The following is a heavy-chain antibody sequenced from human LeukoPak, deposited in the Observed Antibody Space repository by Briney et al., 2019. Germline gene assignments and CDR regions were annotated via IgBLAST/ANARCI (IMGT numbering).Heavy chain of an antibody. CDR3: ARVISDSSGWRSDS. D-gene: IGHD6-19*01. V-gene: IGHV1-18*01. CDR1: GYTFTYYG. Sequence: ASVKVSCKTSGYTFTYYGISWLRQVPGQGLEWLGWVSTYNGNTNYAHKVQDRVAITLDTSTGTAFLELRTLTSDDTAIYYCARVISDSSGWRSDSWGQGTLVAVSS. J-gene: IGHJ4*02. CDR2: VSTYNGNT.